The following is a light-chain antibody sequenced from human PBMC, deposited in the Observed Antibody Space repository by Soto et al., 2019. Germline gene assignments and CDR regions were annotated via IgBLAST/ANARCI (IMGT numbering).Light chain of an antibody. CDR2: KAS. V-gene: IGKV1-5*03. CDR1: QTIIDW. CDR3: LQYETYWT. Sequence: IQMTQSPCSLSASLGDRCTMSCRASQTIIDWLAWHQQKPGKAPKLLIYKASSLESGVPSRFSGSGSWTEFTLTISSLQPDDFATYYCLQYETYWTFGQGTKVDI. J-gene: IGKJ1*01.